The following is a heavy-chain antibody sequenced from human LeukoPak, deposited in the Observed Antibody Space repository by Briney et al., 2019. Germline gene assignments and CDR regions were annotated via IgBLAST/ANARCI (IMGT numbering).Heavy chain of an antibody. CDR1: GFTFSSYA. CDR2: ISGSGGST. V-gene: IGHV3-23*01. J-gene: IGHJ4*02. Sequence: GGSLRLPCAASGFTFSSYAMSWVRQAPGKGLEWVSAISGSGGSTYYADSVKGRVTISRDNSKNTLYLQINSRRAEDTAVYHCAKVSSTVYCSSTSCYGDYFDYWGQGTLVTVSS. D-gene: IGHD2-2*01. CDR3: AKVSSTVYCSSTSCYGDYFDY.